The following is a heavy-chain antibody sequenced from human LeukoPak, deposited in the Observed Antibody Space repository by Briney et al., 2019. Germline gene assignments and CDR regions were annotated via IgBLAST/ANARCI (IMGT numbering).Heavy chain of an antibody. CDR1: GYSFASYW. CDR3: ARLTQLNYADS. V-gene: IGHV5-51*01. Sequence: GESLKISCKGSGYSFASYWIGWVRQMSGKGLEWMGIIYPGDSKTRYGPFFQGQVTISADKSVSTAYLQWSSLEASDTAMYYCARLTQLNYADSWGQGTLVTVSS. J-gene: IGHJ4*02. CDR2: IYPGDSKT. D-gene: IGHD1-1*01.